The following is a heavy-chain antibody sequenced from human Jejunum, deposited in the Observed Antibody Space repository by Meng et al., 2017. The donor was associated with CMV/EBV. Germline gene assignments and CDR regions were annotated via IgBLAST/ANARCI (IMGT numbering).Heavy chain of an antibody. CDR3: AKDISFRRLLSGYYYGMDA. V-gene: IGHV3-23*03. Sequence: SYAMSWVRQAPGKGLEWVSIISSGSTITNYADSAKGRFTISRDNSKNTLYLQMNSLRADDTAVYYCAKDISFRRLLSGYYYGMDAWGQGTTVTVSS. CDR2: ISSGSTIT. J-gene: IGHJ6*02. CDR1: SYA. D-gene: IGHD6-25*01.